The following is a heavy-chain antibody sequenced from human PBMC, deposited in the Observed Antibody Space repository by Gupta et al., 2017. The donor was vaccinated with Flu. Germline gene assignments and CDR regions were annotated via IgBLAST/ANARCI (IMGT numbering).Heavy chain of an antibody. J-gene: IGHJ5*02. CDR3: ARGANILLWFGELLFNWFDP. V-gene: IGHV1-69*06. D-gene: IGHD3-10*01. CDR1: GGTFSSYA. CDR2: IIPIFGTA. Sequence: QVQLVQSGAEVKKPGSSVKVSCKASGGTFSSYAISWVRQAPGQGLEWMGGIIPIFGTANYAQKFQGRVTITADKSTSTAYMELSSLRSEDTAVYYCARGANILLWFGELLFNWFDPWGQGTLVTVSS.